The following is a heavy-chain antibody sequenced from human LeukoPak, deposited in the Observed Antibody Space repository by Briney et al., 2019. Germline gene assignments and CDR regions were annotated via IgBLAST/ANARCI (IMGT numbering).Heavy chain of an antibody. CDR3: ARTYYFDTSGYRRGYYFDF. J-gene: IGHJ4*02. CDR1: GYSFSSYW. CDR2: IYPGDSDT. Sequence: GESLKISCKGSGYSFSSYWIGWVRQMPGKGLEWMGIIYPGDSDTRYSPSFQGQVTISADKSISTAYLQWSSLKASDTAMYYCARTYYFDTSGYRRGYYFDFWGQGTLVTVSS. V-gene: IGHV5-51*01. D-gene: IGHD3-22*01.